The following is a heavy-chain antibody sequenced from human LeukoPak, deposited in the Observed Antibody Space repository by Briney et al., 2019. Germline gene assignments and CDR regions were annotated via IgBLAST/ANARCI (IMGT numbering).Heavy chain of an antibody. CDR3: ASGRVAVDY. Sequence: SETLSLTCTVSGGSISSYYWSWIRQPPGKGLEWIGYIYYSGSTYYNPSLKSRVTISVDTSKNQFSLKLSSVTAADTAVYYCASGRVAVDYWGQGTLVTVSS. V-gene: IGHV4-59*01. D-gene: IGHD6-19*01. CDR1: GGSISSYY. CDR2: IYYSGST. J-gene: IGHJ4*02.